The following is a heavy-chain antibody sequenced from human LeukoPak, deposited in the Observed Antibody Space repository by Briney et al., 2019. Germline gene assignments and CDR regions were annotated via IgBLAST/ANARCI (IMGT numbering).Heavy chain of an antibody. V-gene: IGHV1-2*02. CDR3: GTLLSNGPFDY. Sequence: ASVKVSCKASGYTFTGYYMHWVLQAPGQGLEWMGYIYPNSGATKYAQKFQGRVTMTRDTSISTAYMELSGLESDDTAVYYCGTLLSNGPFDYRGQGSLVTVSS. CDR1: GYTFTGYY. J-gene: IGHJ4*02. CDR2: IYPNSGAT.